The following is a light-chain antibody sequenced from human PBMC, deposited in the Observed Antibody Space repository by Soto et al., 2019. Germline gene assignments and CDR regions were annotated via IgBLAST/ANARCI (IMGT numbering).Light chain of an antibody. J-gene: IGLJ1*01. CDR3: SSYTTSSTRV. Sequence: QSVLTHPATVSGSPGQSIAITCTGTNSDVGAFNYVSWYQQHPDKAPKLMIYEVSNRPSGVSNRFSGSKSVNTATLTISGLQTEDEADYYCSSYTTSSTRVFGTGTKVTVL. CDR1: NSDVGAFNY. V-gene: IGLV2-14*03. CDR2: EVS.